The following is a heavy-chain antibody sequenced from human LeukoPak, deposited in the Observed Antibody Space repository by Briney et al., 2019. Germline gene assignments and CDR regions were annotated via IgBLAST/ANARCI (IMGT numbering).Heavy chain of an antibody. Sequence: ASVKVSCKASGYTLTSYDIHCVRQATGRGREWMGWINPNSGNTGYAQKLRGRVTIPRHTPISTAYMELSSLRSEDTAVYYCARGLSAPGRYWLGELSLYYYYYMDVWGKGTTVTIS. CDR3: ARGLSAPGRYWLGELSLYYYYYMDV. J-gene: IGHJ6*03. CDR1: GYTLTSYD. CDR2: INPNSGNT. D-gene: IGHD3-16*02. V-gene: IGHV1-8*01.